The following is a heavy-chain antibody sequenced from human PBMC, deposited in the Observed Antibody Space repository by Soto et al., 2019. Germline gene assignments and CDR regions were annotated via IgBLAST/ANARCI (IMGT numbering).Heavy chain of an antibody. V-gene: IGHV1-58*01. Sequence: SVKVSSKAPGVTFTSSSLQWVRQARGQRLEWIGWIVVGSGNTNYAQKFQERVTITRDMSTSTAYMELSSLRSEDTAVYYCAANDFWSGYYHLDYYGMDVWGQGTTVTVSS. CDR3: AANDFWSGYYHLDYYGMDV. CDR1: GVTFTSSS. J-gene: IGHJ6*02. CDR2: IVVGSGNT. D-gene: IGHD3-3*01.